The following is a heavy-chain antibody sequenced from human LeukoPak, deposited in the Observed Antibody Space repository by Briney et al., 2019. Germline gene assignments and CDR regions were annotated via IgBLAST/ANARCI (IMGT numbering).Heavy chain of an antibody. CDR3: ARWVIAAGV. D-gene: IGHD3-10*01. J-gene: IGHJ4*02. Sequence: GLEWMGWINHDSGDTNYQGRVTMTRDTSISTAYMELSRLISDDTAVYYCARWVIAAGVWGQGTLVTVSS. V-gene: IGHV1-2*02. CDR2: INHDSGDT.